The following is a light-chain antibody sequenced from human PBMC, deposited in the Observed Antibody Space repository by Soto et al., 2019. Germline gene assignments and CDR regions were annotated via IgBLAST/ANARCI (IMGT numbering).Light chain of an antibody. CDR1: QSISTW. J-gene: IGKJ1*01. CDR2: KAS. V-gene: IGKV1-5*03. CDR3: QQYNSYPRT. Sequence: IHMTHSPSALSASVGDIVNITVRASQSISTWLAWYQQKPGEAPKLLMYKASSLDSGVPSRFSGSGSGTEFTLTISGLQPEDFATYYCQQYNSYPRTFGQGTKVDIK.